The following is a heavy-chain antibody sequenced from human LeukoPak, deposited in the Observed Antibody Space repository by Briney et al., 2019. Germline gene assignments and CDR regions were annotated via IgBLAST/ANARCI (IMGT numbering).Heavy chain of an antibody. D-gene: IGHD3-3*01. CDR1: GFSLSTRGVG. J-gene: IGHJ4*02. CDR3: AHSDRIFLRRGFDY. CDR2: IYWADEK. Sequence: SRPTPVDPTQALTLTCTFSGFSLSTRGVGVGWSRQPPGKALEWRALIYWADEKTYSPAMNSRSTITKDTSTNQVVLTMTNRDPVDTATYYCAHSDRIFLRRGFDYWGQGTLVTVSS. V-gene: IGHV2-5*02.